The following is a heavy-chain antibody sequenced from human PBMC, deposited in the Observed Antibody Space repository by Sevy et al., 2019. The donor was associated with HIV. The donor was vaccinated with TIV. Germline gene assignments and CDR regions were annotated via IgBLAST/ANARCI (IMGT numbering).Heavy chain of an antibody. CDR3: ASLSYYDSSGFIPVPFDY. V-gene: IGHV3-30-3*01. CDR2: ISYDGSNK. Sequence: GGSLRLSCAASGFTFSSYAMHWVRQAPGKGLEWVAVISYDGSNKYYADSVKGRFTISRDISKNTLYLQMNSLRAEDTAVYYCASLSYYDSSGFIPVPFDYWGQGTLVTVSS. CDR1: GFTFSSYA. J-gene: IGHJ4*02. D-gene: IGHD3-22*01.